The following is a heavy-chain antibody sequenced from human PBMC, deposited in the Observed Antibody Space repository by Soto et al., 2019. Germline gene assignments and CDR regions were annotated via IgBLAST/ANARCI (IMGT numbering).Heavy chain of an antibody. CDR3: ARALSSRWYYFDY. J-gene: IGHJ4*02. Sequence: QVDLVESGGGVVQPGRSLRLSCAASGFTFSTYAMHWVRQAPGKGLEWVAVIAYDGSNKYFADSVKGRFTISRDNSKNTLYLQMNSLRAEDTAVYYCARALSSRWYYFDYWGQGTLVTVSS. D-gene: IGHD6-19*01. CDR2: IAYDGSNK. CDR1: GFTFSTYA. V-gene: IGHV3-30-3*01.